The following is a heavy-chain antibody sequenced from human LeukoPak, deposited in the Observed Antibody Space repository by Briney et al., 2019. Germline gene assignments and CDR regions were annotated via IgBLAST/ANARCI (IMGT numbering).Heavy chain of an antibody. CDR1: QYTFTSYA. Sequence: SVKVSCKASQYTFTSYAIHWVRQAPGQGLEWMGRIIPILGIANYAQKFQGRVTITADKSTSTAYMELSSLRSEDTAVYYCARVFVGYYGSGSYYTDWGQGTLVTVSS. J-gene: IGHJ4*02. V-gene: IGHV1-69*04. CDR3: ARVFVGYYGSGSYYTD. CDR2: IIPILGIA. D-gene: IGHD3-10*01.